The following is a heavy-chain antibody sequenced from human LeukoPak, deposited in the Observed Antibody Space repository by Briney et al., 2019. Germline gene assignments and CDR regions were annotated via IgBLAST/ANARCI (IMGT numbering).Heavy chain of an antibody. CDR2: INHSGST. Sequence: SETLSLTCAVYGGSFSGYYWSWLRQPPGKGLEWIGEINHSGSTNYNPSLKSRVTISVDTSKNQFSLKLSSVTAADTAVYYCARGSEGYSYGYGPPRAFDIWGQGTMVTASS. CDR1: GGSFSGYY. J-gene: IGHJ3*02. D-gene: IGHD5-18*01. V-gene: IGHV4-34*01. CDR3: ARGSEGYSYGYGPPRAFDI.